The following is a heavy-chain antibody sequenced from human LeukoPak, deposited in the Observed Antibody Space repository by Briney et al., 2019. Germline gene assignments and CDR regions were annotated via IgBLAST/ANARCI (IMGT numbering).Heavy chain of an antibody. CDR3: ASSPYYYDSSGYGRAEYFQH. CDR2: IYYSGSA. V-gene: IGHV4-39*07. D-gene: IGHD3-22*01. CDR1: GGSISSSSYY. Sequence: SETLSLTCTVSGGSISSSSYYWGWIRQPPGKGLGWIGSIYYSGSAYYNPSLKSRVTISVDTSKNQFSLKLSSVTAADTAVYYCASSPYYYDSSGYGRAEYFQHWGQGTLVTVSS. J-gene: IGHJ1*01.